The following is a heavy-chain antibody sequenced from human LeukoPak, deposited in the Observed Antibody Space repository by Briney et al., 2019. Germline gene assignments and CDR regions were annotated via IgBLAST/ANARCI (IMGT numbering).Heavy chain of an antibody. D-gene: IGHD2-15*01. J-gene: IGHJ4*02. CDR2: INPNSGGT. CDR3: ALPLAGPYYFDY. CDR1: GCTLTELS. V-gene: IGHV1-2*02. Sequence: ASVKVSCKVSGCTLTELSIHWVRQAPGQGLEWMGWINPNSGGTNYAQKFQGRVTMTRDTSISTAYMELSRLRSDDTAVYYCALPLAGPYYFDYWGQGTLVTVSS.